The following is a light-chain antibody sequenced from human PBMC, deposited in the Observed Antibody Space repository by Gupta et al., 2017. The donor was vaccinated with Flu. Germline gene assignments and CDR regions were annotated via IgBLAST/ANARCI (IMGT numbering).Light chain of an antibody. J-gene: IGKJ1*01. CDR3: QQSYSTWWT. V-gene: IGKV1-39*01. Sequence: DIQMTQSPSSLSASVGDRVTITCRASQSISTYLNWYQQKPGKAPKLLIFAASNLQSGVPSRFSGSRSGTDFTLTISSLQPEDFATYYCQQSYSTWWTFGQGTKVEIK. CDR1: QSISTY. CDR2: AAS.